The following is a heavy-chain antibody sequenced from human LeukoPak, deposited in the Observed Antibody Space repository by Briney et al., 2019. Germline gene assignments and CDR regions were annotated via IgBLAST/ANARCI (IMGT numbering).Heavy chain of an antibody. CDR1: GFTVSSNY. CDR3: ARDIGLSSGYGP. V-gene: IGHV3-53*01. J-gene: IGHJ5*02. D-gene: IGHD3-22*01. CDR2: IYSGGST. Sequence: GGSLRLSCAASGFTVSSNYMSWVRQAPGKGLEWVSVIYSGGSTYYADSVKGRFTISRDNSKNTVYLQMNSLRAEDTAVYYCARDIGLSSGYGPRGQGTLVTVSS.